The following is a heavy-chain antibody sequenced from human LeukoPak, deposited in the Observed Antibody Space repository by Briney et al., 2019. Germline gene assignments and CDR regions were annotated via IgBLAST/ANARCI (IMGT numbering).Heavy chain of an antibody. Sequence: ASVKVSCKASGYTFTSYGISWVRQAPGQGLEWMGWISAYSGNTNYAQKLQGRVTMTTDTSTSTAYMELRSLRSDDTAVYYCARKASGWYYFDYRGQGTLVTVSS. CDR3: ARKASGWYYFDY. D-gene: IGHD6-19*01. CDR2: ISAYSGNT. CDR1: GYTFTSYG. V-gene: IGHV1-18*01. J-gene: IGHJ4*02.